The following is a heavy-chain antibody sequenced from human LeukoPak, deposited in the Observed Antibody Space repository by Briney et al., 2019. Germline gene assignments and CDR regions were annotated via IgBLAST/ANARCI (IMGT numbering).Heavy chain of an antibody. CDR3: ARLFGSVVTNWFDP. D-gene: IGHD3-3*01. Sequence: SETLSLTCTVSGDSISNSSHYWGWIRQPPGKGLEWIGSIYDSGSTYYNPSLKSRVTISVDTSKNQFSLKLSPVTAADTAVYYCARLFGSVVTNWFDPWGQGSLVTVSS. CDR1: GDSISNSSHY. J-gene: IGHJ5*02. V-gene: IGHV4-39*01. CDR2: IYDSGST.